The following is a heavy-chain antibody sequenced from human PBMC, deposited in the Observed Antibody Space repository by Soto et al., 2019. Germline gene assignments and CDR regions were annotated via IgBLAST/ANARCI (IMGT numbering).Heavy chain of an antibody. J-gene: IGHJ4*02. D-gene: IGHD4-17*01. CDR3: ARVTGDYDFDY. Sequence: SETLSLTCSVSGGSIKGDGYYWSWIRQPPGKGLEWVGYIYYTGTTYFNPSLKSRLTISIDTSKSQFSLNLSSVTAADTAVYFCARVTGDYDFDYWGQGTLVTVSS. CDR1: GGSIKGDGYY. CDR2: IYYTGTT. V-gene: IGHV4-30-4*08.